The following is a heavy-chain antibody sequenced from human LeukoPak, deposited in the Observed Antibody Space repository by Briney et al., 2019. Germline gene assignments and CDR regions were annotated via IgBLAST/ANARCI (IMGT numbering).Heavy chain of an antibody. Sequence: PGGSLRLSCAASGFTFSNYWVTWVRRAPGKGLEWVANIKQDGSEKYYVDSVKGRFTISRDNAKNSLYLQMNSLRAEDTAVYYCARGIGTDYWGQGTLVIVSA. V-gene: IGHV3-7*01. J-gene: IGHJ4*02. CDR1: GFTFSNYW. CDR3: ARGIGTDY. D-gene: IGHD1-1*01. CDR2: IKQDGSEK.